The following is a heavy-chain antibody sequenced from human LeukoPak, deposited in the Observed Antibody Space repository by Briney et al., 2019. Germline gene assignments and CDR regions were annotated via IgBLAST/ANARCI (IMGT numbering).Heavy chain of an antibody. D-gene: IGHD1-26*01. CDR1: DDSISSNRYF. CDR2: INYNWRT. CDR3: ARDIDDVGALLDF. V-gene: IGHV4-39*07. J-gene: IGHJ4*02. Sequence: SETLSLTCTISDDSISSNRYFWAWIRQPPGGGLEWIASINYNWRTYYNPSLKSRLTISIDTAKGQFSLKLTSVTAADTALYYCARDIDDVGALLDFWGQGTLVTVSS.